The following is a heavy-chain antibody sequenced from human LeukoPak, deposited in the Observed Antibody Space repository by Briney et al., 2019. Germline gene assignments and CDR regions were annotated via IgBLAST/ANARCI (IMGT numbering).Heavy chain of an antibody. V-gene: IGHV3-48*04. CDR1: GFTFSTNS. Sequence: GGSLRLSCAASGFTFSTNSMNWVRQAPGKGLEWVSYISSTGGTIYYADSMKGRFTISRDNAKNSLYLQMNSLRVEDTAVYYCARGDTVTTDPLFHYWGQGTLVTVSS. CDR3: ARGDTVTTDPLFHY. D-gene: IGHD4-17*01. J-gene: IGHJ4*02. CDR2: ISSTGGTI.